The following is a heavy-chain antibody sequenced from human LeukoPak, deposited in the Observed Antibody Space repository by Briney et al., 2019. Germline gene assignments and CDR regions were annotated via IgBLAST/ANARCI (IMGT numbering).Heavy chain of an antibody. V-gene: IGHV3-23*01. J-gene: IGHJ5*02. CDR3: TKDSVAAAGTAWFDP. CDR2: ISHNGDRI. Sequence: GGSLRLSCAASGYTFSNYAMTWVRQAPGKRLEWLSGISHNGDRIYYADSVKGRFTISRDNSKNTLYLQMNSLRPEDTALYYCTKDSVAAAGTAWFDPWGQGTLVTVSS. CDR1: GYTFSNYA. D-gene: IGHD6-13*01.